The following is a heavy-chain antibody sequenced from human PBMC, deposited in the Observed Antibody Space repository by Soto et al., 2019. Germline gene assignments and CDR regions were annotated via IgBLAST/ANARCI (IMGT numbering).Heavy chain of an antibody. Sequence: GGSLRLSCAASGFTFSSYGMHWVRQAPGKGLEWVAVIWYDGSNKYYADSVKGRFTISRDNSKNTLYLQMNSLRAEDTAVYYCASSFRFDSSGYYNFDYWGQGTLVTVSS. CDR1: GFTFSSYG. V-gene: IGHV3-33*01. J-gene: IGHJ4*02. CDR3: ASSFRFDSSGYYNFDY. D-gene: IGHD3-22*01. CDR2: IWYDGSNK.